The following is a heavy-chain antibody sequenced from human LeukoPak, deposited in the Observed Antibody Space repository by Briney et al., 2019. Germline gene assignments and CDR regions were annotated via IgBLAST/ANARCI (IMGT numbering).Heavy chain of an antibody. CDR1: GFTVSSNY. CDR2: ISSSSSYI. J-gene: IGHJ4*02. D-gene: IGHD6-19*01. Sequence: GGSLRLSCAASGFTVSSNYMSWVRQAPGKGLEWVSFISSSSSYIYYADSVKGRFTISRDNAKNSLYLQMNSLRAEDTAVYYCARGGAVAGDYWGQGALVTVSS. CDR3: ARGGAVAGDY. V-gene: IGHV3-21*01.